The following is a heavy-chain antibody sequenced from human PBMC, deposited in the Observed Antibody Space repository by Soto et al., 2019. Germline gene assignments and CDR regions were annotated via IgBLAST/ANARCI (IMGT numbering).Heavy chain of an antibody. Sequence: PSETLSLTCTVSGGSISSYYWSWIRQPPGKGPEWIGYIYYSGSTNYNPSLKSRVTISVDTSKNQFSLKLSSVTAADTAVYYCASQVDWLREYYFDYWGQGTLVTVSS. CDR1: GGSISSYY. V-gene: IGHV4-59*08. D-gene: IGHD3-9*01. J-gene: IGHJ4*02. CDR2: IYYSGST. CDR3: ASQVDWLREYYFDY.